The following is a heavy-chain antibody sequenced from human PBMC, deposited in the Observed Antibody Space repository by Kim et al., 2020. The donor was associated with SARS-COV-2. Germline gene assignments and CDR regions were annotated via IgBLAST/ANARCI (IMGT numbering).Heavy chain of an antibody. D-gene: IGHD2-2*01. CDR1: GGSISSYY. CDR2: IYTSGST. V-gene: IGHV4-4*07. CDR3: ARAHRYCSSTSCSYFDY. J-gene: IGHJ4*02. Sequence: SETLSLTCTVSGGSISSYYWSWIRQPAGKGLEWIGRIYTSGSTNYNPSLKSRVTMSVDTSKNQFSLKLSSVTAADTAVYYCARAHRYCSSTSCSYFDYWGQGTLVTVSS.